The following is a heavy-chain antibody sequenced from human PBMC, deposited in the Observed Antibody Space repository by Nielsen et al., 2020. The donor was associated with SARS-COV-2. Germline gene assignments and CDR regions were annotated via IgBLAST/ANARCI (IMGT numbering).Heavy chain of an antibody. V-gene: IGHV1-46*01. CDR1: GYTFTHYY. Sequence: ASVKVSCKASGYTFTHYYIYWVRQAPGQGLEWMGMINPSDGDTSYAQKFQGRVTMTRDTSTSTVYMDLSSLRSEDTAVYYCAGPASWGQGTVVTVSA. CDR3: AGPAS. D-gene: IGHD2-2*01. CDR2: INPSDGDT. J-gene: IGHJ5*02.